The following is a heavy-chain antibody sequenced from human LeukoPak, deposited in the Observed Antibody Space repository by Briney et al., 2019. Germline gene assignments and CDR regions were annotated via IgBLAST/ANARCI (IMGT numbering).Heavy chain of an antibody. CDR1: GFTVSSIY. CDR3: AGDTHSSSWYDH. J-gene: IGHJ5*02. Sequence: GGSLRLSCAVSGFTVSSIYMTWVRQAPGKGLEWVSSIYSDGNTYYADSVKGRFTLSRDSSRNTLCLQMNDLRVEDTAVYYCAGDTHSSSWYDHWGQGTLVTVSS. D-gene: IGHD6-19*01. CDR2: IYSDGNT. V-gene: IGHV3-53*01.